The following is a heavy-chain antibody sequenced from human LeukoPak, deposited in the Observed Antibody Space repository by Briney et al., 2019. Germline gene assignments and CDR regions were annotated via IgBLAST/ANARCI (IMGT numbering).Heavy chain of an antibody. J-gene: IGHJ4*02. V-gene: IGHV4-59*01. CDR3: ARGSYSGYDPGAFDY. Sequence: SETLSLTCTVSGGSISSYYWSWIRQPPGKGLEWIGYIYYSGSTNYNPSLKRRVTISVDTSKNQFSLKLSSVTAADTAVYYCARGSYSGYDPGAFDYWGQGTLVTVSS. CDR1: GGSISSYY. CDR2: IYYSGST. D-gene: IGHD5-12*01.